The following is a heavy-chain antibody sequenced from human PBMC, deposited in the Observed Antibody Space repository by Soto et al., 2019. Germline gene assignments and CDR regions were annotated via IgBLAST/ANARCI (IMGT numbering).Heavy chain of an antibody. Sequence: PGESLKISCKGSGYNFAGYWIAWVRQMPGKGLELMGIIYPSDSDTRYRPSFQGQVTISADKSISSAYLKLSSLRASGTAMYYCERGGVSTRTFDYWGQGTTVTVSS. V-gene: IGHV5-51*01. CDR2: IYPSDSDT. J-gene: IGHJ4*02. D-gene: IGHD3-3*01. CDR3: ERGGVSTRTFDY. CDR1: GYNFAGYW.